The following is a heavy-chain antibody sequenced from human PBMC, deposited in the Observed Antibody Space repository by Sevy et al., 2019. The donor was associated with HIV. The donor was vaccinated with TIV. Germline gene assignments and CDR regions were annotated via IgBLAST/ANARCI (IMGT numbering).Heavy chain of an antibody. D-gene: IGHD1-7*01. J-gene: IGHJ4*02. V-gene: IGHV3-7*01. CDR1: GFTFSKYW. CDR2: IKQDAGQK. CDR3: ARDDGNYYFHY. Sequence: GGSLRLSCAASGFTFSKYWMGWVRQAPGKGLEWVANIKQDAGQKYYVDSVKGRFTISRDNAKNSLYLQMNSLRAEDTAVYFCARDDGNYYFHYWGREPWSPSPQ.